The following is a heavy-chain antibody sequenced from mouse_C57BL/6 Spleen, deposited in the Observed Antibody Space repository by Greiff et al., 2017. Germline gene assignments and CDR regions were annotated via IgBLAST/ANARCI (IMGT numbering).Heavy chain of an antibody. CDR2: INPNNGGT. D-gene: IGHD2-13*01. J-gene: IGHJ4*01. V-gene: IGHV1-22*01. CDR3: AGDKGLFCAMVY. CDR1: GYTFTDYN. Sequence: VQLQQSGPELVKPGASVKLSCKASGYTFTDYNMHWVKQSPGKSLEWIGNINPNNGGTSYNEKFKGKATLTVNKSSSTAYMELRSLTSEDSAVYYGAGDKGLFCAMVYWGQGTSVTVSS.